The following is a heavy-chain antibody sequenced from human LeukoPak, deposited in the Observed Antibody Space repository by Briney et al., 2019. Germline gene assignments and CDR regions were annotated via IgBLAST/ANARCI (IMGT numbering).Heavy chain of an antibody. CDR2: ISGSGGST. J-gene: IGHJ4*02. CDR1: GFTFSSYA. Sequence: GGSLRLSCAASGFTFSSYAMSWVRQAPGKGLEWVSAISGSGGSTYYADSVKGRFTISRDNSKNTLYLQMNSLRAEDTAVYYCGRQYVDTAMGHFDYWGQGTLVTVSS. CDR3: GRQYVDTAMGHFDY. V-gene: IGHV3-23*01. D-gene: IGHD5-18*01.